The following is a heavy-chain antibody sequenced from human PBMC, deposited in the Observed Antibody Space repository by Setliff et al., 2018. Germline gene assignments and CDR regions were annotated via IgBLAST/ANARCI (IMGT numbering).Heavy chain of an antibody. Sequence: SETLSLTCTVSGGSISSSSYYWGWIRQPPGKGLEWIGNIYYSGSTYYNPSLKSRVTISVDTSKNQFSLKLNSVTAADTAVYYCAGWCSSTCCYGGGEYYFDYWGQGTLVTVSS. D-gene: IGHD2-2*01. CDR3: AGWCSSTCCYGGGEYYFDY. CDR2: IYYSGST. CDR1: GGSISSSSYY. V-gene: IGHV4-39*01. J-gene: IGHJ4*02.